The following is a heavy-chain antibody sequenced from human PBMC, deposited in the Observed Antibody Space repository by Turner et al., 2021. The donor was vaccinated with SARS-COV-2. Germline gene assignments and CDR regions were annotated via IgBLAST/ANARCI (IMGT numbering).Heavy chain of an antibody. D-gene: IGHD1-26*01. V-gene: IGHV3-64*01. CDR1: GFTFSSYP. Sequence: EGQLVESGGDLVQPGGYLRLSCAASGFTFSSYPMHWVRQAPGKGLEYVSAITSNGGSTYYANSVKGRFTISRDNSKNMLYLQMGSLRAEDMAVYYCATQETSGSYGYWGQGTLVTVSS. J-gene: IGHJ4*02. CDR2: ITSNGGST. CDR3: ATQETSGSYGY.